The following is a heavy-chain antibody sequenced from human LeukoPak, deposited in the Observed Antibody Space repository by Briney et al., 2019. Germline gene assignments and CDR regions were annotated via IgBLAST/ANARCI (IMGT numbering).Heavy chain of an antibody. D-gene: IGHD3-9*01. CDR3: AKWGDYDILTGYYVSDF. CDR2: ITGRGDTT. V-gene: IGHV3-23*01. Sequence: GASLRLSYAASGFIFRNYAMSWVRQAPGKGLEWVSAITGRGDTTYYADSVKGRFTISRDNSKNTLYVEMNTLRAEDTAVYYCAKWGDYDILTGYYVSDFWGQGTLVTVSS. CDR1: GFIFRNYA. J-gene: IGHJ4*02.